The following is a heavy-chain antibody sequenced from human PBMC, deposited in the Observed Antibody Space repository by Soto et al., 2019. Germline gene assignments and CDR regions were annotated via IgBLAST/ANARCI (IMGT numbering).Heavy chain of an antibody. V-gene: IGHV4-31*03. J-gene: IGHJ5*02. D-gene: IGHD6-19*01. Sequence: SETLSLTCTVSGGSISSGGYYWSWIRQHPGKGLEWIGYIYYSGSTYYNPSLKSRVTISVDTSKNQFSLKLSSVTAADTAVYYCARERGDSSGLGPWGQGTLVTVSS. CDR3: ARERGDSSGLGP. CDR2: IYYSGST. CDR1: GGSISSGGYY.